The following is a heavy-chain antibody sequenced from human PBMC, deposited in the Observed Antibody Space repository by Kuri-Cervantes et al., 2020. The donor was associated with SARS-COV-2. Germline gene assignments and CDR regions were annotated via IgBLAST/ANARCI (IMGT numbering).Heavy chain of an antibody. D-gene: IGHD1-26*01. J-gene: IGHJ3*02. CDR2: MYYSGST. CDR1: GGSISSSSYY. Sequence: SETLSLTCTVSGGSISSSSYYWGWIRQPPGKGLERIGSMYYSGSTYYNPSLKSRVTISVDTSKNQFSLKLSSVTAADTAVYYCAKSEGGSYFRAFDIWGQGTMVTVSS. CDR3: AKSEGGSYFRAFDI. V-gene: IGHV4-39*01.